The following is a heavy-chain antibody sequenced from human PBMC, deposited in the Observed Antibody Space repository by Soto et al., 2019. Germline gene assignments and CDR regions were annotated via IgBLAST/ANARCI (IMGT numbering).Heavy chain of an antibody. V-gene: IGHV1-69*13. D-gene: IGHD6-19*01. CDR1: GGTFSSFP. CDR2: IMPIFGTT. Sequence: GASVKVSCKASGGTFSSFPIVWVRQAPGQGLEWVGGIMPIFGTTKYAQNFRDRVTIYADESTSTAYMELSSLRFEDTAVYYCAMIEYSSGSDYWGQGTLVTVSS. CDR3: AMIEYSSGSDY. J-gene: IGHJ4*02.